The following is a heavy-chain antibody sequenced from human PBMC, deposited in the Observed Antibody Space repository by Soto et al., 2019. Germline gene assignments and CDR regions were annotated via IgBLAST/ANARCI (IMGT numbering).Heavy chain of an antibody. CDR3: ARDDSSGTDPIYGMDV. Sequence: GGSLRLSCAASGFTFSSYGMHWVRQAPGKGLEWVAVIWYDGSNKYYADSVKGRFTISRDNSKNTLYLQMNSLRAEDTAVYYYARDDSSGTDPIYGMDVWGQGTTVTVSS. V-gene: IGHV3-33*01. J-gene: IGHJ6*02. CDR1: GFTFSSYG. D-gene: IGHD3-22*01. CDR2: IWYDGSNK.